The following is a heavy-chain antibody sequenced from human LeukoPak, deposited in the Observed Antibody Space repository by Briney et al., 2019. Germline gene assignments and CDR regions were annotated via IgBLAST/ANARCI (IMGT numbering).Heavy chain of an antibody. V-gene: IGHV4-59*01. Sequence: SETLSLTCTVSGASISSYYWSWIRQPPGKGLEWIGYIYYSGSTNYNPSLKSRVTISVGTSRNQFSLKLSSVTTADTAVYYCARAPAWGVISPYYFDYWGQGTLVTVSS. CDR3: ARAPAWGVISPYYFDY. CDR1: GASISSYY. CDR2: IYYSGST. J-gene: IGHJ4*02. D-gene: IGHD1-26*01.